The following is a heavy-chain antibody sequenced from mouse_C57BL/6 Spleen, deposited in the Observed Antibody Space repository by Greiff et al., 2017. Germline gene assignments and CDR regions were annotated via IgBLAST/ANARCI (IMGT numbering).Heavy chain of an antibody. CDR1: GYTFTSYW. CDR2: IAPNSGGT. D-gene: IGHD1-1*01. V-gene: IGHV1-72*01. Sequence: QVQLQQSGAELVKPGASVKLSCKASGYTFTSYWMHWVKQRPGRGLEWIGRIAPNSGGTKYNEKFKSKATLTVDKPSSTAYMQLSSLTSEDSAVYYCARCYGSSYYFDYWGQGTTLTVSA. J-gene: IGHJ2*01. CDR3: ARCYGSSYYFDY.